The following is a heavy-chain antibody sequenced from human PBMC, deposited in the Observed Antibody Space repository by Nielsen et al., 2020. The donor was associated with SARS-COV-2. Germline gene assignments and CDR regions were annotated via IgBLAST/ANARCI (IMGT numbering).Heavy chain of an antibody. J-gene: IGHJ6*02. D-gene: IGHD5-18*01. CDR2: ISSSSSYT. Sequence: GESLKISCAASGFTFSDYYMSWIRQAPGKGLEWVSYISSSSSYTNYADSVKGRFTISRDNAKNSLYLQMNSLRAEDTAVYYCAGDDSAWIQLYYGMDVWGQGTTVTVSS. V-gene: IGHV3-11*06. CDR1: GFTFSDYY. CDR3: AGDDSAWIQLYYGMDV.